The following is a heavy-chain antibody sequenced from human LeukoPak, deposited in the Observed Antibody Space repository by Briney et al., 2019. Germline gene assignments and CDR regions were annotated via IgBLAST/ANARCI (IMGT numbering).Heavy chain of an antibody. J-gene: IGHJ4*02. V-gene: IGHV1-69*13. D-gene: IGHD5-18*01. CDR1: GGTFSSYA. Sequence: GASVKVSCTASGGTFSSYAISWVRQAPGQGLEWMGGIIPIFGTANYAQKFQGRVTITADESTSTAYMELSSLRSEDTAVYYCARDWSSYGFDYWGQGTLVTVSS. CDR3: ARDWSSYGFDY. CDR2: IIPIFGTA.